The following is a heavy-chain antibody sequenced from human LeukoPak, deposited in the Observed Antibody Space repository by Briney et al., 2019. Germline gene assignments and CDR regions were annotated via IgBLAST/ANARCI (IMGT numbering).Heavy chain of an antibody. J-gene: IGHJ5*02. CDR3: AKHYYGSGSYYNGNWFDP. V-gene: IGHV1-69*13. CDR1: GGTFSSYA. CDR2: IIPIFGTA. D-gene: IGHD3-10*01. Sequence: GASVKVSCKASGGTFSSYAISWVRQAPGQGLEWMGGIIPIFGTANYAQKFQGRVTITADESTSTAYMELSSLRSEDTAVYYCAKHYYGSGSYYNGNWFDPWGQGTLVTVSS.